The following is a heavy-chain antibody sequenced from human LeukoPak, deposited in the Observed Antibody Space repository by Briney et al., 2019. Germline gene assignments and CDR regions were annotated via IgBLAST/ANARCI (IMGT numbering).Heavy chain of an antibody. CDR3: ARGGYDFWSGYYRGHDY. Sequence: SETLSLTCTVSGGSISSGGYYWSWLRQHPGKGLEWIGYIYYSGSTNYNPSLKSRVTISVDTSKNQFYLKLSSVTAADTAVYYCARGGYDFWSGYYRGHDYWGQGTLVTVSS. CDR1: GGSISSGGYY. J-gene: IGHJ4*02. D-gene: IGHD3-3*01. V-gene: IGHV4-31*03. CDR2: IYYSGST.